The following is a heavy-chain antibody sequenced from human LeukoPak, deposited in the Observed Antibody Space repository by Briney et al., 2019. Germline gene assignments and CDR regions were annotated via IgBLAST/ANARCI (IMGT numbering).Heavy chain of an antibody. CDR3: TTVGYVWGSYRNFDY. D-gene: IGHD3-16*02. V-gene: IGHV3-15*01. Sequence: TGGSLRLSCAASGFTFSNAWMSWVRQAPGKGLEWVGRIKSKTDGGTTDYAAPVKGRFTISRDDSKNTLYLRMNSLKTEDTAVYYRTTVGYVWGSYRNFDYWGQGTLVTVSS. CDR1: GFTFSNAW. CDR2: IKSKTDGGTT. J-gene: IGHJ4*02.